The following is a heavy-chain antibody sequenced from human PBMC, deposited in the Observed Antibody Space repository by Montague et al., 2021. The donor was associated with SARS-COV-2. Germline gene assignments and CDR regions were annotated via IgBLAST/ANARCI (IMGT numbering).Heavy chain of an antibody. CDR2: IYSGENK. J-gene: IGHJ3*02. Sequence: SLRLSCAASGFSFSSSYMNWVRQAPGKGLEWVSVIYSGENKYYSDAVEGRCTISRDSSTNTLFIQMYSLRAEDTAVYYCARENHEYYDGPDGFDIWGQGTMVTVSS. CDR1: GFSFSSSY. D-gene: IGHD3-22*01. CDR3: ARENHEYYDGPDGFDI. V-gene: IGHV3-53*01.